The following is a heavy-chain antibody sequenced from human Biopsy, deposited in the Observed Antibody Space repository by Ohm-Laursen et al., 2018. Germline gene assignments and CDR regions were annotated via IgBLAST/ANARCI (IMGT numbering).Heavy chain of an antibody. V-gene: IGHV1-2*02. J-gene: IGHJ4*02. CDR3: ALQSVAQMKNFDY. CDR1: GFSFTGYY. Sequence: ASVTASCKASGFSFTGYYIHWVRQAPGQGLEWIGWISPKSGDTNYAHKFPGNITMTRDTSMSTAYMEMSRLRCDDTAVYYCALQSVAQMKNFDYWGQGTLVTVSS. D-gene: IGHD6-19*01. CDR2: ISPKSGDT.